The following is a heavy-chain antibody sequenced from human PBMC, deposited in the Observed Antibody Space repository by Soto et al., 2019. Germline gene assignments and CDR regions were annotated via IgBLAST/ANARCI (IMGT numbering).Heavy chain of an antibody. Sequence: EAQLVESGGGLVQPGGSLRLSCVASGFSFSSYSVSWVRQAPGKGLEWISYIDPTSSRIYYADSVKGRFAISRDNAAKSFYLQVHSLRDEDTALYYCASDRLTGDAREAFDVWGQGTMVTVSS. J-gene: IGHJ3*01. CDR2: IDPTSSRI. CDR3: ASDRLTGDAREAFDV. CDR1: GFSFSSYS. D-gene: IGHD7-27*01. V-gene: IGHV3-48*02.